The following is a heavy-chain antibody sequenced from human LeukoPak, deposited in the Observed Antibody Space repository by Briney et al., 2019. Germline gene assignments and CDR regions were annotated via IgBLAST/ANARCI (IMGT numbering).Heavy chain of an antibody. J-gene: IGHJ4*02. D-gene: IGHD2-2*01. CDR1: GFTFSSYG. CDR2: ISYDGNNK. CDR3: AKDARYRTTTSCYGTWLWHDH. Sequence: GGSLRLSCAASGFTFSSYGMHWVRQAPGKGLEWVAVISYDGNNKYYADSVKGRFTISRDNSKNTLYLQMNSLRAEDTAVYYCAKDARYRTTTSCYGTWLWHDHWGQGTLVTVSS. V-gene: IGHV3-30*18.